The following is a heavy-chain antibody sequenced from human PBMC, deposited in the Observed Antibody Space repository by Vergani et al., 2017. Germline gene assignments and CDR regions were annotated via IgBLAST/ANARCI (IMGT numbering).Heavy chain of an antibody. Sequence: QVQLQQWGAGLLKPSETLALTCAVYGGSFSGYYWSWIRQPPGKGLEWIGEINHSGSTNYNPSLKSRVTISVDTSKNQFSLKLSSVTAADTAVYYCARGFXYYDSSGYYCHFDYWGQGTLVTVSS. V-gene: IGHV4-34*01. CDR2: INHSGST. CDR3: ARGFXYYDSSGYYCHFDY. D-gene: IGHD3-22*01. CDR1: GGSFSGYY. J-gene: IGHJ4*02.